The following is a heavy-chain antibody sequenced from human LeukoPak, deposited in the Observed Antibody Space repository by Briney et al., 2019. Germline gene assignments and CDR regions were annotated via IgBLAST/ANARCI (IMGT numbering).Heavy chain of an antibody. V-gene: IGHV4-34*01. CDR3: ARGTYSYGYGYFDY. Sequence: SXTLSLTCAVYGGSFSGYYWSWIRQPPGKGVEWIGEINHSGSNNYNPSLKSRVTISVDTYKNKFSLKLSSVTAADTAVYYCARGTYSYGYGYFDYWGQGTLVTVSS. J-gene: IGHJ4*02. CDR2: INHSGSN. D-gene: IGHD5-18*01. CDR1: GGSFSGYY.